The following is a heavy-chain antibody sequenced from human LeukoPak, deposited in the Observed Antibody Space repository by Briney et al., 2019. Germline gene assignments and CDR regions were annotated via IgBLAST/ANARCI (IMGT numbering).Heavy chain of an antibody. CDR2: ISGSGGTT. CDR3: AKVSGGGLYYDGMDV. V-gene: IGHV3-23*01. CDR1: GFTFNNYA. D-gene: IGHD1-14*01. Sequence: PGGSLRLSCAASGFTFNNYAVNWVRQAPGKGLEWVSVISGSGGTTYYADSVKGRFTISRDSSKNTLYLQMNSLRAEDTAVYYCAKVSGGGLYYDGMDVWGQGTTVTVSS. J-gene: IGHJ6*02.